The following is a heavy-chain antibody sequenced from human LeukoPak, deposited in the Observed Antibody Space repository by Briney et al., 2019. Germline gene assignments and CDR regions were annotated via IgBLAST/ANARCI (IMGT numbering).Heavy chain of an antibody. CDR1: GGSISSYY. CDR3: AREKDYGDSRGLDP. V-gene: IGHV4-4*07. CDR2: INTSGNT. J-gene: IGHJ5*02. D-gene: IGHD4-17*01. Sequence: PSETLSLTCTVSGGSISSYYWSWIQQPAGKGLEWIGRINTSGNTNYNPSLKSRVTMSVDTTKNQVSLKLSSVTAADTAVYYCAREKDYGDSRGLDPWGQGTLVTVSS.